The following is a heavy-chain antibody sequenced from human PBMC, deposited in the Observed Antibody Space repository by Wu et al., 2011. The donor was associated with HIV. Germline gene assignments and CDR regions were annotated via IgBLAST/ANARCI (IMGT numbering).Heavy chain of an antibody. CDR2: IIAIFGTA. V-gene: IGHV1-69*06. CDR3: ARGLLAGDSALVGGYYYYYYMDV. Sequence: QVQLVQSGAEVKKPGSSVKVSCKASGGTFNSYAISWVRQAPGQGLEWMGGIIAIFGTANYAQKFQGRVTITADKSTTTTYMELNNLRSEDTAVYYCARGLLAGDSALVGGYYYYYYMDVWGKGTTVTVSS. CDR1: GGTFNSYA. J-gene: IGHJ6*03. D-gene: IGHD7-27*01.